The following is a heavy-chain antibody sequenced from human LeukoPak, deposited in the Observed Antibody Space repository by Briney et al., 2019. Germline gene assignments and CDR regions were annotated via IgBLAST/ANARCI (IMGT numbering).Heavy chain of an antibody. Sequence: ASVKVSCKASGYTFTSYDITWVRQATGQGLEWMGWINPNSGGTNYAQKFQGGVTMTRDTSISTAYMELSRLRSDDTAVYYCARDFLPVNYYDSSGYYDFDYWGQGTLVTVSS. CDR3: ARDFLPVNYYDSSGYYDFDY. V-gene: IGHV1-2*02. CDR2: INPNSGGT. J-gene: IGHJ4*02. D-gene: IGHD3-22*01. CDR1: GYTFTSYD.